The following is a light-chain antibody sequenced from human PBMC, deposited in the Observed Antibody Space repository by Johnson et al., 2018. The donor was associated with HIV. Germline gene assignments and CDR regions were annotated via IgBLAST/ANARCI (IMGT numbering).Light chain of an antibody. V-gene: IGLV1-51*02. CDR1: RSNIGNNY. CDR3: GTWDSSLSAGV. CDR2: ETN. J-gene: IGLJ1*01. Sequence: QSVLTQPPSVSAAPGQKVTISCSGSRSNIGNNYVSWYQHLPGTAPKLLIYETNNRPPGIPDRFSGSKSGTSATLGITGLQTGDEAEYYCGTWDSSLSAGVFGTGTKVTVL.